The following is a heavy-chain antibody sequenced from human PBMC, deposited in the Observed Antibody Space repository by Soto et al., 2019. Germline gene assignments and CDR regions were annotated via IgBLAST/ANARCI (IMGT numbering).Heavy chain of an antibody. D-gene: IGHD3-22*01. CDR1: GGSISSSSYY. J-gene: IGHJ4*02. Sequence: SETLSLTCTVSGGSISSSSYYWGWIRQPPGKGLEWIGSIYYSGSTYYNPSLKSRVTISVDTSKNQFSLKLSSVTAADTAVYYCASLYYDSSGYRFDYWGQGTLVTVPQ. CDR2: IYYSGST. V-gene: IGHV4-39*01. CDR3: ASLYYDSSGYRFDY.